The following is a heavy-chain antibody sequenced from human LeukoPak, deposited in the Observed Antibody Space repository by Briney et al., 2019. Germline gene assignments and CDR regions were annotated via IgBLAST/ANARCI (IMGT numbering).Heavy chain of an antibody. CDR1: GGSISSGSDY. CDR3: ARDGGDGYTSYDTGFDY. V-gene: IGHV4-39*01. Sequence: SETLSLTCTVSGGSISSGSDYWGWIRQPPGKGLEWIGSMHYSGSTDYNPSLKSRVAISIDTSKNQFSLKLRFVTAADTAVYYCARDGGDGYTSYDTGFDYWGQGTLVTVSS. CDR2: MHYSGST. D-gene: IGHD5-24*01. J-gene: IGHJ4*02.